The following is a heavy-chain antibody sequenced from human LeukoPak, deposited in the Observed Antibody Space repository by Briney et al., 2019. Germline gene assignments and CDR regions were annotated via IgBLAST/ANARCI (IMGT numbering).Heavy chain of an antibody. V-gene: IGHV1-2*04. CDR3: ARGSYSSSWSFDY. CDR1: GYTFTGYY. CDR2: INPNSGGT. D-gene: IGHD6-13*01. J-gene: IGHJ4*02. Sequence: ASVKVSCKASGYTFTGYYMHWVRQAPGQGLEWMGWINPNSGGTNYAQKFQGWVTMTRDTSISIAYMELSRLRSDDTAVYYCARGSYSSSWSFDYWGQGTLVTVSS.